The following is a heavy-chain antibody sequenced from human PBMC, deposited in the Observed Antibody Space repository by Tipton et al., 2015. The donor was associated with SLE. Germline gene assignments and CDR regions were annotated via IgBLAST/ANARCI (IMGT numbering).Heavy chain of an antibody. CDR3: TTWQTNAFLDV. CDR1: GGSITSTGSY. J-gene: IGHJ6*04. Sequence: LRLSRSVSGGSITSTGSYWSWIRQLPGKGLEWIGYIYYSWSTYYNPSLKSRLMISSDSSKNQFSLKLNSVTAADTGIYYCTTWQTNAFLDVWGRGTTVTVSS. V-gene: IGHV4-31*02. CDR2: IYYSWST.